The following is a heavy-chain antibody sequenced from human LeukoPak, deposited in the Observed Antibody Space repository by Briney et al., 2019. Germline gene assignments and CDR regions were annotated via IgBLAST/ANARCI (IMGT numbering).Heavy chain of an antibody. CDR3: ARDDNYGSGSFLD. D-gene: IGHD3-10*01. J-gene: IGHJ4*02. Sequence: TSETLSLTCTVSGGSISSYYWSWIRQPPGKGLEWIGYIYYSGSTNYNPSLKSRVTISVDTSKNQFSLKLSSVTAADTAVYYCARDDNYGSGSFLDWGQGTLVTASS. CDR1: GGSISSYY. V-gene: IGHV4-59*01. CDR2: IYYSGST.